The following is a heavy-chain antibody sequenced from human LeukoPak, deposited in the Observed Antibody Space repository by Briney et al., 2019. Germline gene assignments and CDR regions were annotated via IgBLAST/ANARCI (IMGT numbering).Heavy chain of an antibody. Sequence: GGSLRLSCTASGFIFGDYAMSWFRQAPGKGLEWVAFIRSKPYGGTTEYAASVNGRFTISRDDSKSIAYLQMNSLKAEDTAMYYCTRGWDPFHYWGQGTLVTVSS. CDR2: IRSKPYGGTT. D-gene: IGHD1-26*01. CDR1: GFIFGDYA. J-gene: IGHJ4*02. V-gene: IGHV3-49*03. CDR3: TRGWDPFHY.